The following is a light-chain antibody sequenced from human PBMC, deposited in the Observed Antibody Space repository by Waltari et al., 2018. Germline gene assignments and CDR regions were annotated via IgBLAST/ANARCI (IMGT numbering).Light chain of an antibody. Sequence: YELTQPPSVSVAPGKTAKISCGGHDIRDTTVHWYQQKPGQAPVLVIYDDTVRPSGSPKRISGSDTATLTIARVEAGDEAVYYCQVWDGDADHPVFGGGTK. J-gene: IGLJ2*01. CDR1: DIRDTT. CDR3: QVWDGDADHPV. CDR2: DDT. V-gene: IGLV3-21*03.